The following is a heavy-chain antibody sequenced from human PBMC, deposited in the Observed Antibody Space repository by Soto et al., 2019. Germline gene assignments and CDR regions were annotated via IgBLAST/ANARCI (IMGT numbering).Heavy chain of an antibody. Sequence: GGPLRLSCAASEFTFSNYAMSWVRQAPGKGLEWVSAISGSGGSTYYADSVKGRFTISRDNSKNTLYLQMNSLRAEDTAVYYCAKDKGSSSWSKGYYFDYWGQGTLVTVSS. V-gene: IGHV3-23*01. CDR1: EFTFSNYA. CDR3: AKDKGSSSWSKGYYFDY. D-gene: IGHD6-13*01. J-gene: IGHJ4*02. CDR2: ISGSGGST.